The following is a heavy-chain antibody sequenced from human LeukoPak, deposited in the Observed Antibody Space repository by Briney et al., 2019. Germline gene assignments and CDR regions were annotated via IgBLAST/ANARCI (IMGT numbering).Heavy chain of an antibody. D-gene: IGHD3-9*01. CDR3: ATHLRYSFNI. J-gene: IGHJ3*02. V-gene: IGHV3-7*03. CDR1: GFTLRSFW. CDR2: IKQDGSGK. Sequence: GGSLRLSCSASGFTLRSFWMSWVRQAPGKGLEWVGNIKQDGSGKYYVDSVKGRFTISRDNAKNSLYLQMNSLRVEDTAVYYCATHLRYSFNIWGQGTMVTVSS.